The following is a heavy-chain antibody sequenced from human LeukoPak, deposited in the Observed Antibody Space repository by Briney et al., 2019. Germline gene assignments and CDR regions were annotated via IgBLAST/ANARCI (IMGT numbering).Heavy chain of an antibody. Sequence: ASVKVSCKASGYSFTSFGMSWVRQAPGQGLEWMGWINPNSGGTNYAQKFQGRVTMTRDTSISTAYMELSRLRSDDTAVYYCARSYYYGSGSKPDYWGQGTLVTVSS. J-gene: IGHJ4*02. CDR1: GYSFTSFG. CDR3: ARSYYYGSGSKPDY. D-gene: IGHD3-10*01. CDR2: INPNSGGT. V-gene: IGHV1-2*02.